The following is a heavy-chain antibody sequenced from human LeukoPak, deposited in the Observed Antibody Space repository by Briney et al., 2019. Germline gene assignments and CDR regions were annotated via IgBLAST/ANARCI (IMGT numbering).Heavy chain of an antibody. V-gene: IGHV4-30-4*01. Sequence: SETLSLTCTVSGGAMTGREFFWSWVRQAPGRSLEWIGDSSYNGATSSNPSLNSRATMSIDKSKRQSSLQLTSVTAADTAVYYRARENYDVLTGYPTFTLYYYMDVWGKGSAVTVSS. CDR3: ARENYDVLTGYPTFTLYYYMDV. CDR1: GGAMTGREFF. J-gene: IGHJ6*03. D-gene: IGHD3-9*01. CDR2: SSYNGAT.